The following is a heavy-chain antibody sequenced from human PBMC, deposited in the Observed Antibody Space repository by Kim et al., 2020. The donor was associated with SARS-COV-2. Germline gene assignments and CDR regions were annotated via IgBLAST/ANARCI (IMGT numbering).Heavy chain of an antibody. CDR3: ARDSAIGELLYTPNWFDP. Sequence: GGSLRLSCAASGFTFDDYGMSWVRQAPGKGLEWVSGINWNGGSTGYADSVKGRFTISRDNAKNSLYLQMNSLRAEDTALYHCARDSAIGELLYTPNWFDPWGQGTLVTVSS. V-gene: IGHV3-20*01. D-gene: IGHD3-10*01. CDR2: INWNGGST. CDR1: GFTFDDYG. J-gene: IGHJ5*02.